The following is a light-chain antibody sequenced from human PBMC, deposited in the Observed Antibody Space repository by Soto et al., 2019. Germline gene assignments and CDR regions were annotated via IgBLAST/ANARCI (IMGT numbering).Light chain of an antibody. Sequence: DIQMTQSPSTLSASVGDRVTITCRASQSISRSLAWYQQKPGKAPSLLIYDASSLEGGVPSRFSGSGFGTEFTLTITNLQPADFVTYDGQQYSDFLISFGRGTTVDFK. V-gene: IGKV1-5*01. CDR2: DAS. CDR1: QSISRS. J-gene: IGKJ3*01. CDR3: QQYSDFLIS.